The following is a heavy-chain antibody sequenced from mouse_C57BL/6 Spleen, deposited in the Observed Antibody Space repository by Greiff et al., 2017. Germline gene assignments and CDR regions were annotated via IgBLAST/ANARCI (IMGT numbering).Heavy chain of an antibody. CDR2: INPNNGGT. D-gene: IGHD1-1*01. CDR1: GYTFTDYY. V-gene: IGHV1-26*01. Sequence: EVQLQQSGPELVKPGASVKISCKASGYTFTDYYMNWVKQSHGKSLEWIGDINPNNGGTSYNQKFKGKATLTVDKSSSTAYMELRSLTSEDSAVYYCSRVLYYYGSSYVWYFDVWGTGTTVTVSS. CDR3: SRVLYYYGSSYVWYFDV. J-gene: IGHJ1*03.